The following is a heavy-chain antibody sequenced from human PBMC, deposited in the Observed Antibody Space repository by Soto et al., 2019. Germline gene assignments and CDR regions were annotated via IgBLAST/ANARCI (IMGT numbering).Heavy chain of an antibody. J-gene: IGHJ5*02. V-gene: IGHV1-18*01. CDR2: ISAYNGNT. Sequence: ASVKVSCKASGYTFTNYGISWVRQAPGQGLEWMGWISAYNGNTNYAQKLQGRVTMTTDTSTSTAYMELRSLRSDVTAVYYCARDHPRGDFWSGYYTGRWFDPWGQGTLVTVSS. CDR1: GYTFTNYG. D-gene: IGHD3-3*01. CDR3: ARDHPRGDFWSGYYTGRWFDP.